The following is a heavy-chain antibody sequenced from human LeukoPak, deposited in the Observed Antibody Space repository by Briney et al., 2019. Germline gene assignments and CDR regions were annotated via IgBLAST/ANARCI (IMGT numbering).Heavy chain of an antibody. V-gene: IGHV3-11*01. Sequence: GGSLRLSCAASGLTFSDYYMSWIRQAPGKGLEWVSYISSSGGSIYYADSVKGRFTISRGNAKNSLYLQMNTLRADDTAVYYCARASVVTSPFDYWGQGTLVTVSS. J-gene: IGHJ4*02. CDR2: ISSSGGSI. CDR1: GLTFSDYY. D-gene: IGHD4-23*01. CDR3: ARASVVTSPFDY.